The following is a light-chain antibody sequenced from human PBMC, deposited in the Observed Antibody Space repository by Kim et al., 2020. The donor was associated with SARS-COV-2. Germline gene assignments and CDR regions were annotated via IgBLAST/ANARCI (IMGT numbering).Light chain of an antibody. Sequence: AIRMTQSPSSFSASTGDRVTITCRASQGISSYLAWYQQKPGKAPKLLTYAASTLQSGVPSRFSGSGSGTDFTLTISCLQSEDFATYYCQQYYSYPDTFGQGTKLEI. J-gene: IGKJ2*01. CDR3: QQYYSYPDT. V-gene: IGKV1-8*01. CDR2: AAS. CDR1: QGISSY.